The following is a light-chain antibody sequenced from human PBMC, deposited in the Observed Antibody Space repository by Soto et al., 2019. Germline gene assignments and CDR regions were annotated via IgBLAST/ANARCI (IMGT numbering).Light chain of an antibody. CDR2: LAS. J-gene: IGKJ2*01. CDR1: QSVSGSY. Sequence: ENVLTQSPGTLSLSPGERATLSCRASQSVSGSYLAWYQQKPGQAPRLLIYLASTRANGFPDRFSGSASGTDFPLSSSRLEPEDSAVYYCHQYGDAPQTFGQGTKLEI. CDR3: HQYGDAPQT. V-gene: IGKV3-20*01.